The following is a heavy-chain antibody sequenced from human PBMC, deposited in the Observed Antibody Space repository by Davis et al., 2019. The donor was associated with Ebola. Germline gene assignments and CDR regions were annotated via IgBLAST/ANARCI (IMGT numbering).Heavy chain of an antibody. CDR2: MNPNSGNT. CDR1: GYTFTSFD. Sequence: ASVKVSCKASGYTFTSFDINWVRQAPGQGLEWMGWMNPNSGNTGYAQKFQGRVTMTRNTSTSTAYMELSSLRSDDTAVYYCARGYCGGDCYSCYCWGQGTLVTVSS. CDR3: ARGYCGGDCYSCYC. V-gene: IGHV1-8*01. J-gene: IGHJ4*02. D-gene: IGHD2-21*02.